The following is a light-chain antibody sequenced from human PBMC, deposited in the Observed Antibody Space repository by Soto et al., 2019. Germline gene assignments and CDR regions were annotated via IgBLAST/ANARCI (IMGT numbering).Light chain of an antibody. CDR1: NIGRKS. Sequence: SYALTQPPSVSVAPGQTARISCGGNNIGRKSVHWYRQKPGRAPVVVVYDDSDRPSGIPERFSGANSGDTATLTISRVEAGDEADYYCHVWDSSSGHYSFGTGTKV. CDR3: HVWDSSSGHYS. CDR2: DDS. J-gene: IGLJ1*01. V-gene: IGLV3-21*02.